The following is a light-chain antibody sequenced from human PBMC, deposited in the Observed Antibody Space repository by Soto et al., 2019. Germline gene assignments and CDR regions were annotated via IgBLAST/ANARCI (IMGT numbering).Light chain of an antibody. Sequence: DIQMTQSPSALSASVGDRVTITCRASQSISSWLAWYQQKPGTAPKLLIYKASTLQSGVPSRFSGSGSGTEFAHTISSLQRDVSAAYYCQQYRDNWTFGRGTKVEIK. CDR2: KAS. J-gene: IGKJ1*01. CDR1: QSISSW. V-gene: IGKV1-5*03. CDR3: QQYRDNWT.